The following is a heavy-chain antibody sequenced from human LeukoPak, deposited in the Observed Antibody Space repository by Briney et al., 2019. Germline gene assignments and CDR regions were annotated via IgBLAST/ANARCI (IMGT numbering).Heavy chain of an antibody. CDR1: GFTFSSYA. Sequence: GASLRLSCAASGFTFSSYAMSWVHQAPGKGLEWVSAISGSGGSTYYADSVKGRFTISRDNSKNTLYLQMNSLRAEDTAVYYCAKDQYYDSSGYYYHYFDYRGQGTLVTVPS. D-gene: IGHD3-22*01. CDR3: AKDQYYDSSGYYYHYFDY. CDR2: ISGSGGST. V-gene: IGHV3-23*01. J-gene: IGHJ4*02.